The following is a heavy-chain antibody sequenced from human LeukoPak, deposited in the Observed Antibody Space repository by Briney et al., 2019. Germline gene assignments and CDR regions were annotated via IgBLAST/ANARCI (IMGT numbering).Heavy chain of an antibody. CDR1: GFTFSDYY. Sequence: PGGPLRLSCAASGFTFSDYYMSWIRQAPGKGLEWVSYISSSGSTIYYADSVKGRFTISRDNAKNSLYLQMNSLRAEDTAVYYCARGLWFGELYFDYWGQGTLVTVSS. CDR2: ISSSGSTI. CDR3: ARGLWFGELYFDY. V-gene: IGHV3-11*01. D-gene: IGHD3-10*01. J-gene: IGHJ4*02.